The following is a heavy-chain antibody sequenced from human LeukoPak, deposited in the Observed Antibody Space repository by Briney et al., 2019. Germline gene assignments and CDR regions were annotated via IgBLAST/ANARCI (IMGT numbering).Heavy chain of an antibody. CDR1: GDSISSYY. V-gene: IGHV4-4*07. CDR3: ARGGSSGYYYG. J-gene: IGHJ4*02. Sequence: SETLSLTCTVSGDSISSYYWSWLRQPAGKGLEWIGRLYTSGSTNYIPSLQSRVTMSVDTSKNQFSLKLTSMTAADTAVYYCARGGSSGYYYGWGQGTLVTVSS. CDR2: LYTSGST. D-gene: IGHD3-22*01.